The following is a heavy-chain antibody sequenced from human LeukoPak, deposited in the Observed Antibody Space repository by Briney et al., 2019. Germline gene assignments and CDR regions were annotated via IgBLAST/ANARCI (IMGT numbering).Heavy chain of an antibody. V-gene: IGHV4-34*01. CDR1: GGSFSGYY. Sequence: PSETLSLTCAVYGGSFSGYYWSWIRQPPGKGLEWIGEINHSGSTNYNPSLKSRVTISVDTSKNQFSLKLSSVTAADTAVYYCAYYDFWGGPSTLGAFDIWGQGTMVTVSS. CDR3: AYYDFWGGPSTLGAFDI. CDR2: INHSGST. D-gene: IGHD3-3*01. J-gene: IGHJ3*02.